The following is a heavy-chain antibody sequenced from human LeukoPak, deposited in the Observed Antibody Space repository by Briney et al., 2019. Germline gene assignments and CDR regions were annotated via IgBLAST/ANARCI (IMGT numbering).Heavy chain of an antibody. V-gene: IGHV4-30-4*01. D-gene: IGHD4-17*01. CDR3: ARAGTGDYHFDY. Sequence: PSQTLSLTCTVSGGSISSGDYYWSWIRQPPRKGLEWIGYIYYSGSTYYNPSLKSRVTISVDTSKNQFSLKLSSVTAADTAVYYCARAGTGDYHFDYWGQGTLVTVSS. J-gene: IGHJ4*02. CDR2: IYYSGST. CDR1: GGSISSGDYY.